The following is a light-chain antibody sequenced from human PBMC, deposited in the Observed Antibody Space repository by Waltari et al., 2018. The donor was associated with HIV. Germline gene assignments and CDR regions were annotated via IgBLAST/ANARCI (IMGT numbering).Light chain of an antibody. Sequence: EVVMTQSPATLSVSPGEKATLSCRASQSLSSNLVWYQQKPCQAPRLLIYGASTRATGIPARFSGSGSGTEFTLTISSLQSEDFAVYYCQQYSGTFGQGTKVEIK. V-gene: IGKV3-15*01. J-gene: IGKJ1*01. CDR2: GAS. CDR3: QQYSGT. CDR1: QSLSSN.